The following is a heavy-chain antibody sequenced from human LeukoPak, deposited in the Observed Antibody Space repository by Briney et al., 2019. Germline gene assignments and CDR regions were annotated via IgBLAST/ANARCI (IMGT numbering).Heavy chain of an antibody. CDR3: ARAKNYDYSLWDV. J-gene: IGHJ6*01. CDR2: ISSSGTTI. Sequence: GGSLRLSCAASGFTFSDYYMSWIRQAPGKGLEWVSYISSSGTTIYYADSVKGRFTISRDNAENSRYLQMNSLRAEDTAVYYCARAKNYDYSLWDVWGPGTTVTVSS. D-gene: IGHD3-3*01. CDR1: GFTFSDYY. V-gene: IGHV3-11*01.